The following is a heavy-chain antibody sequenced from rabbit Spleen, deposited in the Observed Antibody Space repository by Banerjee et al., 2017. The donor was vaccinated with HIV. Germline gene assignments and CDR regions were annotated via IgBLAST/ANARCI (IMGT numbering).Heavy chain of an antibody. CDR3: ARDTSSSFSSYGMDL. CDR1: GIDFSSSYW. Sequence: QSLEESGGGLVKPGASLTLTCTASGIDFSSSYWICWVRQAPGKGLEWVACIDSGSSGSTWYASWVNGRLTCSKASSTTVTLQMTRLTAADTATYFCARDTSSSFSSYGMDLWGQGTLVTVS. V-gene: IGHV1S40*01. D-gene: IGHD1-1*01. J-gene: IGHJ6*01. CDR2: IDSGSSGST.